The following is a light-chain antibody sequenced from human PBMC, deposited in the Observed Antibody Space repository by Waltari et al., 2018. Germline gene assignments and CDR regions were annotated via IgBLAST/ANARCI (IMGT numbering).Light chain of an antibody. CDR1: SSNIGEGYD. J-gene: IGLJ2*01. CDR2: VNT. Sequence: QSVLTQPPSVSGAPGQRVTISCTGSSSNIGEGYDVHWYQHLPGTAPKPLIYVNTNRPSGVPDRFSASRSGTSASLAITGLRAEDEADYYCQSYDSSLSGRVFGGGTKVTVL. V-gene: IGLV1-40*01. CDR3: QSYDSSLSGRV.